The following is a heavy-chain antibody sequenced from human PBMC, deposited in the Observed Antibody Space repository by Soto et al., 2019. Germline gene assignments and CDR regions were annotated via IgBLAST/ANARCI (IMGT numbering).Heavy chain of an antibody. CDR3: ASGERGVMDV. CDR2: INAGNGNT. J-gene: IGHJ6*01. V-gene: IGHV1-3*05. Sequence: QVQLVQSGAEEKKPGASVKVSCKASGYTFTSYAMHWVRQAPGQRLEWMGWINAGNGNTKYSQKFQGRVTITRDTSASTDYMELSSLTSEETTVYYCASGERGVMDVWGQGTMVTVSS. CDR1: GYTFTSYA. D-gene: IGHD3-10*01.